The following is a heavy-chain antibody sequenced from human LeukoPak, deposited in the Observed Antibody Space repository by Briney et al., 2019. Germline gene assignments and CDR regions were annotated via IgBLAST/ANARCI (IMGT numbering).Heavy chain of an antibody. CDR3: ARVLFSAYDSSGYLGY. Sequence: ASVKVSCKASGYTFTSYGISWVRQAPGQGLEWMGWISAYNGNTNYAQKLQGRVTMTTDTSTSTAYMELRSLRSDDTAVYYCARVLFSAYDSSGYLGYWGQGTLVTVSS. V-gene: IGHV1-18*01. CDR2: ISAYNGNT. D-gene: IGHD3-22*01. CDR1: GYTFTSYG. J-gene: IGHJ4*02.